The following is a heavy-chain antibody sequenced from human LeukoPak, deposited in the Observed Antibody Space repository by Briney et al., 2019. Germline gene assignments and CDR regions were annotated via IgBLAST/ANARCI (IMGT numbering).Heavy chain of an antibody. D-gene: IGHD3-10*01. CDR1: GGSFSGYY. V-gene: IGHV4-34*01. CDR2: INHSGST. CDR3: ARGTLLWFGELSGYFDY. Sequence: SETLSLTCAVYGGSFSGYYWSWIRQPPGKGLEWIGEINHSGSTNYNPSLKSRVTISVDTSKNQFSLKLSSVTAADTAVYYCARGTLLWFGELSGYFDYWGQGTLVTVSS. J-gene: IGHJ4*02.